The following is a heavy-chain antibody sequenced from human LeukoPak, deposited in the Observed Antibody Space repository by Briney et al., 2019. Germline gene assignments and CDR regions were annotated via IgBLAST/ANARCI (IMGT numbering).Heavy chain of an antibody. CDR3: ARNRYGSSLDAFDI. CDR2: ISSSSTYI. CDR1: GFTFSSYT. V-gene: IGHV3-21*01. J-gene: IGHJ3*02. Sequence: GGSLRLSCAASGFTFSSYTMNWVRQAPGKGLEWVSSISSSSTYIYYADSVKGRFTISRDNAKNSLHLQMNSLRAEDTAVYYCARNRYGSSLDAFDIWGQGTVVTVSS. D-gene: IGHD6-13*01.